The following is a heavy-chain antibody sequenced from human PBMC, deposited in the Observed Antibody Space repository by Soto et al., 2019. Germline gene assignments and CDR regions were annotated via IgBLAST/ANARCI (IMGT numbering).Heavy chain of an antibody. V-gene: IGHV1-69*01. J-gene: IGHJ4*02. CDR1: GDTFSSYA. CDR2: IIPTFGTV. D-gene: IGHD3-10*01. Sequence: QLVQSGPEVKKPGSSVKVSCKSVGDTFSSYAVSWVRQAPGQGLEWMGGIIPTFGTVNYAQKFQGRATITADESTRLSYMELSSLKSEDTAVYYCAREAGDYGHPYFDYWGQGTLISVSP. CDR3: AREAGDYGHPYFDY.